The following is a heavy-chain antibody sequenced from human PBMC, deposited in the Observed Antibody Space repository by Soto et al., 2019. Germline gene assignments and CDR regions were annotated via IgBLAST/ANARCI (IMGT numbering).Heavy chain of an antibody. CDR1: GYTFTSYA. D-gene: IGHD6-13*01. J-gene: IGHJ4*02. V-gene: IGHV1-3*01. CDR3: ARVRETYSSSWYYFDY. Sequence: QVQLVQSGAEVKKPGASVKVSCKASGYTFTSYAMHWVRQAPGQRLEWMGWINAGNGNTKYSQKFPGRVTITRDTSASTAYMELSSLRSEDTAVYYCARVRETYSSSWYYFDYWGQGTLVTVSS. CDR2: INAGNGNT.